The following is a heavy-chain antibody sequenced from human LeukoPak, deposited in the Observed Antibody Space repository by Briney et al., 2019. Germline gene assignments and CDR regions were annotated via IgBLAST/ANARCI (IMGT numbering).Heavy chain of an antibody. J-gene: IGHJ4*02. D-gene: IGHD3-3*01. CDR3: ATSPGAYYDFWSGYYETY. CDR2: ISSSSASI. Sequence: PGGSLRLSCAASGITLSDYYMSWIRQAPGKGLEWISYISSSSASIWYADSVQGRLTVSRDNAKNSLLLQMDSLGVEDTAVYYCATSPGAYYDFWSGYYETYWGQGTLVAVSS. V-gene: IGHV3-11*04. CDR1: GITLSDYY.